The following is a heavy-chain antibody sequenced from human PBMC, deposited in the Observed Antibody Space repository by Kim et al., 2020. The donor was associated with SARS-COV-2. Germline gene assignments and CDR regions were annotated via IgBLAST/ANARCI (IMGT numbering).Heavy chain of an antibody. V-gene: IGHV4-34*01. J-gene: IGHJ4*02. CDR2: INHSGST. Sequence: SETLSLTCAVYGGSFSGYYWSWIRQPPGKGLEWIGEINHSGSTNYNPSLKSRVTISVDTSKNQFSLKLSSVTAADTAVYYCAREWYGSSIRPYYFDYWGQGTLVTVSS. CDR1: GGSFSGYY. D-gene: IGHD6-13*01. CDR3: AREWYGSSIRPYYFDY.